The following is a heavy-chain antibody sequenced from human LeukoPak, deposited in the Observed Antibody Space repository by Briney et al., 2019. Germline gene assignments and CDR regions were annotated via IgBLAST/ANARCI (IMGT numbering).Heavy chain of an antibody. D-gene: IGHD3-9*01. V-gene: IGHV3-20*04. CDR3: ARDSYDILTGYVGWFDP. CDR1: GFTFDDYG. J-gene: IGHJ5*02. Sequence: GGSLRLSCAASGFTFDDYGMSWVRQAPGKGLEWVSGINRNDDSTGYADSVKGRFSISRDNAKNSQYLQMNSLRAEDTAFYYCARDSYDILTGYVGWFDPWGQGTLVTVSS. CDR2: INRNDDST.